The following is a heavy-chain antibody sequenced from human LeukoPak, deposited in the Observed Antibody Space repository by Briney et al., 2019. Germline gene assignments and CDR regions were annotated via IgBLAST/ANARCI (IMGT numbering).Heavy chain of an antibody. D-gene: IGHD3-3*02. J-gene: IGHJ4*02. CDR3: ASEGHFYFDS. CDR2: IYSDGST. V-gene: IGHV3-66*01. Sequence: GGSLRLSCAASRFIVSNNYMTWVRQAPGKGLEWVSLIYSDGSTYYSDSVKGRFTISRDNAQKSLYLQMNSLRAEDTAVYHCASEGHFYFDSWGQGTLVTVSS. CDR1: RFIVSNNY.